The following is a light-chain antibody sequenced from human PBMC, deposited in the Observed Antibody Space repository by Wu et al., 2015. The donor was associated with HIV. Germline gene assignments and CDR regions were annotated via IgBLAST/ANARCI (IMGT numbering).Light chain of an antibody. V-gene: IGKV3-15*01. CDR3: QHYNNLPLT. J-gene: IGKJ4*01. CDR2: GAS. Sequence: EIVMTQSPATLSVSPGERVTLSCRASQSVGDNLAWYQQKPGQAPSLLIFGASTRAPGIPARFSGSGSGTEFTLTITSLQSEDFAVYFCQHYNNLPLTFGGGTKGGD. CDR1: QSVGDN.